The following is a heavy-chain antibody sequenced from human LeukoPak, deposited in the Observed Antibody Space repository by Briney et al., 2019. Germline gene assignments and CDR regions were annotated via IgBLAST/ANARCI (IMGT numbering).Heavy chain of an antibody. CDR2: ISWNSGSI. V-gene: IGHV3-9*01. CDR1: GFTFDDYA. J-gene: IGHJ4*02. CDR3: AKAGPFPRGYSYPLEFDY. D-gene: IGHD5-18*01. Sequence: GGSLRLSCAASGFTFDDYAMHWVRQAPGRGLEWVSGISWNSGSIGYADSVKGRFTISRDNAKNSLYLQMNSLRAEDTALYYCAKAGPFPRGYSYPLEFDYWGQGTLVTVSS.